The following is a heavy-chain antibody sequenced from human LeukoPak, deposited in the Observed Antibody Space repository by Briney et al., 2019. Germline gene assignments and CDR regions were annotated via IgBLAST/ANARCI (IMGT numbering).Heavy chain of an antibody. CDR2: IYYSGST. Sequence: SETLSLTCAVSGYSISSSNWWGWIRQPPGKGLEWIGYIYYSGSTYYNPSLKSRVTMSVDTSKNQFSLKLSPVTAVDTAVYYCARSRMVRGATDAFDIWGQGTMVTVSS. J-gene: IGHJ3*02. CDR1: GYSISSSNW. D-gene: IGHD3-10*01. CDR3: ARSRMVRGATDAFDI. V-gene: IGHV4-28*01.